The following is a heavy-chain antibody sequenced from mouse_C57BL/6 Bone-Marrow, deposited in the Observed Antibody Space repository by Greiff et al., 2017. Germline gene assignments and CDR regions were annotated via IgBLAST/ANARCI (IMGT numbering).Heavy chain of an antibody. CDR1: GYTFTDYY. Sequence: EVQLQQSGPELVKPGASVKISCKASGYTFTDYYMNWVKQSHGKSLEWMGDINPNNGGTSYNQKFKGKATLTVNQSSSTAYMGLRSLPSDDSAVYYCARGGLGLGYWGQGTTLPVSS. D-gene: IGHD4-1*01. V-gene: IGHV1-26*01. J-gene: IGHJ2*01. CDR3: ARGGLGLGY. CDR2: INPNNGGT.